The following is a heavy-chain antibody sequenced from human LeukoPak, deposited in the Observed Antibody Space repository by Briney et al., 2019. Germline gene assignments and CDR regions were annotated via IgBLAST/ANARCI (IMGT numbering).Heavy chain of an antibody. CDR3: AKGPDYDILTPIDY. Sequence: PGGSLRLSCAASGFTFSSYAMSWVRQAPGKGLEWVSAISGSGGSTYYADSVKGRFTISRDNSKNTLYLQMNSLRAEDTAVYYCAKGPDYDILTPIDYWGQGTLVAVSS. V-gene: IGHV3-23*01. D-gene: IGHD3-9*01. J-gene: IGHJ4*02. CDR1: GFTFSSYA. CDR2: ISGSGGST.